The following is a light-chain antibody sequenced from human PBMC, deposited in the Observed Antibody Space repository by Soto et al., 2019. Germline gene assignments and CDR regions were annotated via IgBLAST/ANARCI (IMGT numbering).Light chain of an antibody. CDR2: DVT. V-gene: IGLV2-14*01. Sequence: QSALTQPASVSGSPGQSIAISRTGTSNDVGSYNYVSWYQQHPGKAPKLMIYDVTNRPPGVSDRFSGSKSGNTASLTISGLQAEDEADYYCKSYTTSNTYVFGSGTKVTVL. J-gene: IGLJ1*01. CDR3: KSYTTSNTYV. CDR1: SNDVGSYNY.